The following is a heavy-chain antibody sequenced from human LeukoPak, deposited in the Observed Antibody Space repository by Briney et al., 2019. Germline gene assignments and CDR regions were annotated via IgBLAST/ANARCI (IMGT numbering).Heavy chain of an antibody. J-gene: IGHJ6*03. CDR1: GGTFSSYA. CDR2: IIPIFGTA. Sequence: SVKVSCKASGGTFSSYAISWVRQAPGQGLEWMGRIIPIFGTANYAQKFQGRVTSTTDESTSTAYMELSSLRSEDTAVYYCARVRFLEWSPDDYYYYMDVWGKGTTVTVSS. D-gene: IGHD3-3*01. V-gene: IGHV1-69*05. CDR3: ARVRFLEWSPDDYYYYMDV.